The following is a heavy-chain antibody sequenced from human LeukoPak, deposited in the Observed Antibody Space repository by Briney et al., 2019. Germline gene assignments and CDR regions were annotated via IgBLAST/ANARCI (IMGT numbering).Heavy chain of an antibody. J-gene: IGHJ4*02. V-gene: IGHV3-33*01. CDR1: GFSFSTYG. CDR2: IWNAGTNT. D-gene: IGHD3-16*01. CDR3: VGDTPPGGDYYLDC. Sequence: GGSLRLSCAASGFSFSTYGMHWVRQAPGKGLEWVALIWNAGTNTYYADSVKGRFTISRDNSKNTLYLQMNSLRAEDAAVYYCVGDTPPGGDYYLDCWGKGTLVIVSS.